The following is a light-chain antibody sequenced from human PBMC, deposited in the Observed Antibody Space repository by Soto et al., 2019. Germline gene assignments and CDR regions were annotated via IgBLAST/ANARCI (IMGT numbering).Light chain of an antibody. Sequence: EIVLTQSPATLSLSPGERATLSCRASQSVSTYLAWYQQKPGQAPRLLIYDASNRATGIPARFSGSGSGTDFTLTISSLEPEDLAIYYCRQRYNRLPYSFGQGTKLEI. J-gene: IGKJ2*03. V-gene: IGKV3-11*01. CDR1: QSVSTY. CDR3: RQRYNRLPYS. CDR2: DAS.